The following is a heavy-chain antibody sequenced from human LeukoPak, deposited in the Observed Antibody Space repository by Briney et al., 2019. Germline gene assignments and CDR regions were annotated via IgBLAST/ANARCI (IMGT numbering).Heavy chain of an antibody. CDR3: ARDCSSTSCRDAFDI. Sequence: GGSLRLSCAASGFTFSSYWMHWVRQAPGKGLVWVSRINTDGSSTSYADSVKGRFTISRDNAKNTLYLQMNSLRAEDTAVYYCARDCSSTSCRDAFDIWGQGTMVTVSS. CDR1: GFTFSSYW. D-gene: IGHD2-2*01. V-gene: IGHV3-74*01. J-gene: IGHJ3*02. CDR2: INTDGSST.